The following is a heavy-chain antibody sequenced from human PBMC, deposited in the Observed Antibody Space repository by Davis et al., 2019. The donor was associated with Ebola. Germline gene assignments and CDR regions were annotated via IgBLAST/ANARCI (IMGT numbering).Heavy chain of an antibody. Sequence: SETLSLTCAVYGGSFSGYYWGWIRQPPGKGLEWIGSVHHSGRTYYNPSLKSRLTISIDTSKNQFSLKLTSVTAADTSVYYCATSNWFDPWGQGTLVTVSS. V-gene: IGHV4-34*01. J-gene: IGHJ5*02. CDR2: VHHSGRT. CDR1: GGSFSGYY. CDR3: ATSNWFDP.